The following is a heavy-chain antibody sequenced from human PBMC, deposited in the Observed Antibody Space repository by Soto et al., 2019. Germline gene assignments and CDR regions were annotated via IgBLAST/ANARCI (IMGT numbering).Heavy chain of an antibody. Sequence: PSETLSLTCAVSGGSISSYYWSWIRQPPGKGLEWIGYIYYSGSTNYNPSLKSRVTISVDTSKNQFSLKLSSVTAADTAVYYCARYYYDSSGDVPAFDYWGQGTLVTVSS. V-gene: IGHV4-59*01. CDR3: ARYYYDSSGDVPAFDY. D-gene: IGHD3-22*01. J-gene: IGHJ4*02. CDR1: GGSISSYY. CDR2: IYYSGST.